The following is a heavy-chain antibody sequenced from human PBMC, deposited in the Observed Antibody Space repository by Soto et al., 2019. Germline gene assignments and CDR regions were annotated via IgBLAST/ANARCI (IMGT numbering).Heavy chain of an antibody. CDR1: ESTFSSFA. Sequence: QGQLVQSGGGVAQPGRSLTLSCEASESTFSSFAMHWDRQAPGKGLEWEALISFAGSKICFTHSVKDRITISRDNSNNTLFLQMNNLRAEDTAVYYCAKDVSVIVPIVKLNLFYYYGMDVWGQGTTVTVSS. V-gene: IGHV3-30*18. CDR3: AKDVSVIVPIVKLNLFYYYGMDV. D-gene: IGHD2-2*01. CDR2: ISFAGSKI. J-gene: IGHJ6*02.